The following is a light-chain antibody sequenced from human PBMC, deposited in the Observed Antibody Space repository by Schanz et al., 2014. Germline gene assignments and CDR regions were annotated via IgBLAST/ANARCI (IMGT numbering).Light chain of an antibody. CDR1: SSDIGSYNY. Sequence: QSALTQPASVSGSPGQSITISCTGTSSDIGSYNYVSWYQQYPGEAPKLIIYDVTYRPSGVSHRFSGSKSGNTASLTVSGLQAEDEADYYCSSYAGNNIWVFGGGTKLTVL. CDR3: SSYAGNNIWV. V-gene: IGLV2-14*01. J-gene: IGLJ3*02. CDR2: DVT.